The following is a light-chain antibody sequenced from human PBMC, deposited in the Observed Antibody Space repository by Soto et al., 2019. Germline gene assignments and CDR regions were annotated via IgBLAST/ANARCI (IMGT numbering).Light chain of an antibody. CDR3: QSYDSSLSGYV. CDR1: STDVGAYNY. J-gene: IGLJ1*01. V-gene: IGLV2-14*01. Sequence: QSALTQPASVSGSPGQSITISCTGTSTDVGAYNYVSWYQQHPGKAPKLVIYGVSNRPSGVSNRFSGSKSGNTASLTISGLQAEDEAAYYCQSYDSSLSGYVYGTGTKVTVL. CDR2: GVS.